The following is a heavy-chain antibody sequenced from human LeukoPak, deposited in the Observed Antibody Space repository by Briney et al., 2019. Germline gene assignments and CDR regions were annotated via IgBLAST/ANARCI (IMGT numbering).Heavy chain of an antibody. J-gene: IGHJ4*02. CDR3: ARVEWLLPNY. CDR1: GGSISSSSYY. V-gene: IGHV4-39*01. Sequence: SETLSLTCTVSGGSISSSSYYWGWIRQPPGKGLEWIGSIYYSGSTYYNPSLESRVTISVDTSKNQFSLKLSSVTAADTAVYYCARVEWLLPNYWGQGTLVTVSS. CDR2: IYYSGST. D-gene: IGHD3-22*01.